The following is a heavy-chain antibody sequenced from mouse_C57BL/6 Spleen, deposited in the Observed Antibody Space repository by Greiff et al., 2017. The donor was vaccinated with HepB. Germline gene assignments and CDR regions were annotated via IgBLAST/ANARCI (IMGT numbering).Heavy chain of an antibody. J-gene: IGHJ1*03. CDR1: GYTFTSYG. D-gene: IGHD2-3*01. CDR2: IYPRSGNT. V-gene: IGHV1-81*01. Sequence: QVQLQQSGAELARPGASVKLSCKASGYTFTSYGISWVKQRTGQGLEWIGEIYPRSGNTYYNEKFKGKATLTADKSSSTAYMELRSLTSEDSAVYFCARLGEDGYWYFDVWGTGTTVTVSS. CDR3: ARLGEDGYWYFDV.